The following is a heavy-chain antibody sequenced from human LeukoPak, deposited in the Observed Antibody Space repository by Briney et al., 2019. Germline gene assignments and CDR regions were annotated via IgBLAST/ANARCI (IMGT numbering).Heavy chain of an antibody. CDR1: GGSFSGYY. Sequence: SETLSLTCAVYGGSFSGYYWSWIRQPAGKGLEWIGEINHSGSTNYNPSLKSRVTISVDTSKNQFSLKLSSVTAADTAVYYCARGVRYYGSGSYYSTPLFDYWGQGTLVTVSS. V-gene: IGHV4-34*01. J-gene: IGHJ4*02. CDR3: ARGVRYYGSGSYYSTPLFDY. D-gene: IGHD3-10*01. CDR2: INHSGST.